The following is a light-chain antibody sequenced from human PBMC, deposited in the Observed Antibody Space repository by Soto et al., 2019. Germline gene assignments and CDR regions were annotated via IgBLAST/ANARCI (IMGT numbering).Light chain of an antibody. V-gene: IGKV1-39*01. J-gene: IGKJ4*01. Sequence: DVQMTQSPSSLSASVGDRVTITCRASQSISRYLNWYQQKPGKAPNPLIYGASTLQSGVPSRFSGSGSGTDFTLTISSLQPEDFATYYCQQSFSTARSFGGGTKVDIK. CDR1: QSISRY. CDR2: GAS. CDR3: QQSFSTARS.